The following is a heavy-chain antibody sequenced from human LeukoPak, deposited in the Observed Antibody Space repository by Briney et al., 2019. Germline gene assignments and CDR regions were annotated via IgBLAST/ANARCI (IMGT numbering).Heavy chain of an antibody. D-gene: IGHD1-26*01. V-gene: IGHV3-23*01. CDR3: ATLSIGSGSYNFDY. CDR1: GFTFSSYA. CDR2: ISGSGGST. Sequence: GGSLRLSCAASGFTFSSYAMSWVRQAPGKGLEWVSAISGSGGSTYYADSVKGRFTISRDNSKNTLYLQMNSLRAEDTAVYYCATLSIGSGSYNFDYWGQGTLVTVSS. J-gene: IGHJ4*02.